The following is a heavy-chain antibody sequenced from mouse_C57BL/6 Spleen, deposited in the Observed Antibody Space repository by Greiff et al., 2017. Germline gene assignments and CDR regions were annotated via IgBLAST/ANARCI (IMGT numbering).Heavy chain of an antibody. CDR3: ARGIHYGSSYLDY. Sequence: VQLQQSGAELMKPGASVKLSCKATGYTFTGYWIEWVKQRPGHGLEWIGEILPGSGSTYYNEKFKGKATFTADTSSNTAYMQLSSLTTEDSAISYCARGIHYGSSYLDYWGQGTTLTVSS. CDR1: GYTFTGYW. V-gene: IGHV1-9*01. D-gene: IGHD1-1*01. CDR2: ILPGSGST. J-gene: IGHJ2*01.